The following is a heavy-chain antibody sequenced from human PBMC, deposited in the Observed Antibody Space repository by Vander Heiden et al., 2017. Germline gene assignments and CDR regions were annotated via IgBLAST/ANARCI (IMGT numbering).Heavy chain of an antibody. Sequence: QVQLVQSGAEVKKPGASVKVSCKASGYTFTSSDINWVRQATGQGLEWMGWMNPNSGNTGYAQKFQGRVTMTRNTSISTAYMELSSLRSEDTAVYYCARIAARPHYYYYGMDVWGQGTTVTVSS. CDR1: GYTFTSSD. V-gene: IGHV1-8*01. CDR3: ARIAARPHYYYYGMDV. D-gene: IGHD6-6*01. J-gene: IGHJ6*02. CDR2: MNPNSGNT.